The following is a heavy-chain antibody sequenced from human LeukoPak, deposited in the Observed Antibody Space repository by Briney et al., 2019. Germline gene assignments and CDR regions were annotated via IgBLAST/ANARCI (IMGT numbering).Heavy chain of an antibody. CDR2: IYPGDSDT. D-gene: IGHD3-10*01. V-gene: IGHV5-51*01. Sequence: HGESLKISCKGSVYSFTSYWIGWVRQMPGKGLEWMGIIYPGDSDTRYSPSFQGQVTISADKSISTAYLQWSSLKASGTAMYYCAKTGTYYYGSGSYYPFDYWGQGTLVTVSS. CDR3: AKTGTYYYGSGSYYPFDY. J-gene: IGHJ4*02. CDR1: VYSFTSYW.